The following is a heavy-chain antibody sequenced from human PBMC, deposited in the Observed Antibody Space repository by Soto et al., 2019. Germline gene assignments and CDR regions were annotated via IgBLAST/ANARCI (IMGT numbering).Heavy chain of an antibody. CDR2: IYHSGST. V-gene: IGHV4-38-2*01. CDR1: GYSISSGYY. D-gene: IGHD3-10*01. J-gene: IGHJ4*02. Sequence: PSETLSLTCAVSGYSISSGYYWGWIRQPPGKGLEWIGSIYHSGSTYYNPSLKSRVTISVDTSKNQFSLKLSSVTAADTAVYYCAGVTYYFDYWGQGTLFTVSS. CDR3: AGVTYYFDY.